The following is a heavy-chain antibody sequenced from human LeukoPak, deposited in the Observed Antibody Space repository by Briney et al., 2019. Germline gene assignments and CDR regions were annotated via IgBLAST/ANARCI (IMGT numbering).Heavy chain of an antibody. J-gene: IGHJ3*01. D-gene: IGHD5-12*01. Sequence: PGGSLRLSCAASGLTFSTYDMHWVRQATGEGLEWVSGIGKGGDTYYVGSVKGRFTISRENAKNSLYLQMNSLRSGDTAVYYCARGGYSGSDVWGQGTVVTVSS. CDR1: GLTFSTYD. CDR3: ARGGYSGSDV. CDR2: IGKGGDT. V-gene: IGHV3-13*04.